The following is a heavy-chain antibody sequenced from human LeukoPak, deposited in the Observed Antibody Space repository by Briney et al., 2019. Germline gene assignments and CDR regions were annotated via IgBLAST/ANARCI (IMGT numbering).Heavy chain of an antibody. J-gene: IGHJ4*02. V-gene: IGHV4-30-4*01. CDR1: GGSISSGDYY. D-gene: IGHD5-18*01. CDR2: IYYSGST. Sequence: SQTLSLTCTVSGGSISSGDYYWSWIRQPPGKGLEWIGYIYYSGSTYYNPSLKSRVTISVDTSKNQFSLKLSSVTAADTAVYYCARGEHAFNTAMDRTPFDYWGQGTLVTVSS. CDR3: ARGEHAFNTAMDRTPFDY.